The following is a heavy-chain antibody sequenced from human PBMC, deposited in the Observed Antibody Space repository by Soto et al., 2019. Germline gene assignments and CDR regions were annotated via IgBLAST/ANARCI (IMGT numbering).Heavy chain of an antibody. V-gene: IGHV1-69*12. Sequence: QVQLVQSGAEVKKPGSSVKVSCKASGGTFSSYAISWVRQAPGQGLEWMGGIIPIFGTANYAQKFQGRVTITADESTSTAYMELSSLRSEDTAVYYCARGSPREYYYDSSGSSYWYFDLWGRGTLVTVSS. J-gene: IGHJ2*01. CDR2: IIPIFGTA. D-gene: IGHD3-22*01. CDR1: GGTFSSYA. CDR3: ARGSPREYYYDSSGSSYWYFDL.